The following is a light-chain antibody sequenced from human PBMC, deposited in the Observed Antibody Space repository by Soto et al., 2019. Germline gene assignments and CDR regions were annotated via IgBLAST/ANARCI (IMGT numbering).Light chain of an antibody. Sequence: QSALTQPASVSGSPGQSITTSCTGTSSDVGSYNLVSWYQHHPGKAPKLMIYEGSKRPSGVSNRFSGSKSGNTASLTISGLQAEDEADYYCCSYAGSSTAGVVFGGGTKLTVL. CDR2: EGS. J-gene: IGLJ2*01. CDR1: SSDVGSYNL. CDR3: CSYAGSSTAGVV. V-gene: IGLV2-23*01.